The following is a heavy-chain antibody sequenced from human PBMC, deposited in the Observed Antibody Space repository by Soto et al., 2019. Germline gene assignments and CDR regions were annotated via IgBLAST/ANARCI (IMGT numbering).Heavy chain of an antibody. CDR1: GGSISSGGYY. Sequence: SETLSLTCTVSGGSISSGGYYWNWIRQHPGKGLEWIGYIYYSGSTYYNPSLKSRLTISVDTSKNQFSLKLSSVTAADTAVYYCAREFIVVVVAATMRWFDPWGQGTLVTVSS. CDR3: AREFIVVVVAATMRWFDP. D-gene: IGHD2-15*01. CDR2: IYYSGST. V-gene: IGHV4-30-4*08. J-gene: IGHJ5*02.